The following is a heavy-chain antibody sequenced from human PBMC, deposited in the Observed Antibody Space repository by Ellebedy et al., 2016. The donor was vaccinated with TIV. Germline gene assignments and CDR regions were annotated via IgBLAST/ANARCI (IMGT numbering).Heavy chain of an antibody. CDR3: ARQKNFNWPME. Sequence: AASVKVSCKASGGPFSSYAISWVRQAPGQGLEWMGRIIPILGIANYAQKFQGRVTITADKSTSTAYMELSSLRSDDTAVYYCARQKNFNWPMEWGQGTLVTVSS. CDR2: IIPILGIA. J-gene: IGHJ4*02. CDR1: GGPFSSYA. D-gene: IGHD3-9*01. V-gene: IGHV1-69*04.